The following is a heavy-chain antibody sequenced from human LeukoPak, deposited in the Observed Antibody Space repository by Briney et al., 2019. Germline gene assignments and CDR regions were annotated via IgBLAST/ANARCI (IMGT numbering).Heavy chain of an antibody. J-gene: IGHJ4*02. CDR2: IHYRGNT. CDR3: AREGGPGGDYGSIDS. D-gene: IGHD4-17*01. Sequence: PSETLSLTCTVSGGSISSDSHYWGWIRQTPGKGLEWIGSIHYRGNTYHNPSLKSRVTMSADTSKNQFSLKLTSVTAADTSVYYCAREGGPGGDYGSIDSWGQGTLVTVSS. V-gene: IGHV4-39*07. CDR1: GGSISSDSHY.